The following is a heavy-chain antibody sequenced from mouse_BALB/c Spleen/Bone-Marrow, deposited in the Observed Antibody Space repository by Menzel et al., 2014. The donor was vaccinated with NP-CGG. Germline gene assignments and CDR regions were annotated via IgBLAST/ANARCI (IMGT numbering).Heavy chain of an antibody. CDR3: ARDSSGYFDY. CDR2: ISSGGSYT. CDR1: GFTFSYYG. V-gene: IGHV5-9-4*01. Sequence: EVQLVESGGGLVKPGGSLELSCAASGFTFSYYGMSWVRQSPEKRLEWVAEISSGGSYTYYPDTVTGRFTISRDNAKDTLYLEVSSLRSEDTAMYYCARDSSGYFDYWGQGTTLTVSS. D-gene: IGHD3-1*01. J-gene: IGHJ2*01.